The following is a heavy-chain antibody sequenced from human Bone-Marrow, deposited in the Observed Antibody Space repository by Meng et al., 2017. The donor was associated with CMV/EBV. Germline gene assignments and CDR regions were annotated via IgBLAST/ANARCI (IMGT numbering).Heavy chain of an antibody. J-gene: IGHJ6*02. CDR1: GFTFSSYA. D-gene: IGHD2-2*02. Sequence: GESLKIPWAASGFTFSSYAMRWVRQAPGEGLEWVSVIYSGGSSTYYADSVKGRFTISRDNSKNTLYLQMNSLRAEDTAVYYCAKGRGHCSSTSCYIYGHGYGMDVWGQGTTVTVSS. CDR3: AKGRGHCSSTSCYIYGHGYGMDV. CDR2: IYSGGSST. V-gene: IGHV3-23*03.